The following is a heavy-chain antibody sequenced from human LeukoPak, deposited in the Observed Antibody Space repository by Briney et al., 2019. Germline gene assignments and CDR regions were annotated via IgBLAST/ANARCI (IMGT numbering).Heavy chain of an antibody. Sequence: PSETLSLTCTVSGGPFSNGGYFWSCIRQHPGKGLEWIGSISYSGSTYYNPSLKSRVTISVDTSKNHFSLKLSSVTAADTAVYYCAREISGYDYVNSYFDYWGQGTLVTVSS. D-gene: IGHD5-12*01. CDR1: GGPFSNGGYF. CDR3: AREISGYDYVNSYFDY. CDR2: ISYSGST. J-gene: IGHJ4*02. V-gene: IGHV4-31*03.